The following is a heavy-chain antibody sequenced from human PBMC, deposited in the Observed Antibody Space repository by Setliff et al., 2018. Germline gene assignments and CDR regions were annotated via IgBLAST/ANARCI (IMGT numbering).Heavy chain of an antibody. J-gene: IGHJ4*02. CDR1: GFTVSTFS. D-gene: IGHD2-15*01. V-gene: IGHV3-30*03. CDR2: LSDDGTNE. Sequence: GGSLRLSCAASGFTVSTFSMHWVRQTPVKGLEWVATLSDDGTNEFYADSVKGRFTVFRDNSKNTLYLQMTSLRADDAAMYYCARDQFRKSGGLYYWGQGTLVTVSS. CDR3: ARDQFRKSGGLYY.